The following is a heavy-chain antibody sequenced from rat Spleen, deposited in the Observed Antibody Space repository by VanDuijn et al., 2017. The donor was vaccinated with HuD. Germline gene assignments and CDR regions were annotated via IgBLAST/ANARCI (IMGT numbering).Heavy chain of an antibody. CDR3: ARYGLYYTFGY. J-gene: IGHJ2*01. CDR1: FYSITSSYG. Sequence: EVQLQESGPGLVKPSQSLSLTCSVTFYSITSSYGWNWIRKFPGNKLEWMGYINNAGSTTYNPSLKSRISITRDTSKNQFFLQVNSVTSEDTATYYCARYGLYYTFGYWGQGVMVTVSS. CDR2: INNAGST. D-gene: IGHD1-1*01. V-gene: IGHV3-3*01.